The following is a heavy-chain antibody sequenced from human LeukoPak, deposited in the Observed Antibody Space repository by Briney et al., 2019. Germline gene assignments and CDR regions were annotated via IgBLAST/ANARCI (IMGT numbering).Heavy chain of an antibody. J-gene: IGHJ4*02. CDR1: GGSISSSSYY. CDR2: IYYSGST. D-gene: IGHD6-19*01. V-gene: IGHV4-39*01. Sequence: PSETLSLTCTVSGGSISSSSYYWGWIRQPPGTGLEWIGSIYYSGSTYYNPSLKSRVTISVDTSKNQFSLKLSSVTAADTAVYYCAIQAVAGTYYFDYWGQGTLVTVSS. CDR3: AIQAVAGTYYFDY.